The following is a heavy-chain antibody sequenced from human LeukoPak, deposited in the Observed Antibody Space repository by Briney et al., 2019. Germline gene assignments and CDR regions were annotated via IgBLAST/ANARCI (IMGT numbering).Heavy chain of an antibody. CDR3: ARGGDWFDY. V-gene: IGHV4-61*01. Sequence: SETLSPTCTVSGGSVSSGSYYWSWIRQPPGKGLEWIGYIYYSGSTNYDPSLKSRVTISVDTSKNQFSLKLSSVTAADTAVYYCARGGDWFDYWGQGTLVTVSS. D-gene: IGHD2-21*01. CDR2: IYYSGST. CDR1: GGSVSSGSYY. J-gene: IGHJ4*02.